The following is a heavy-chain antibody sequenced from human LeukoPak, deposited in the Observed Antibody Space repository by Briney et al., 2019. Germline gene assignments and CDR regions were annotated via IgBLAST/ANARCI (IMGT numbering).Heavy chain of an antibody. Sequence: SVKVSCKASGGTFSSYAISWVRQAPGQGLGWMGRIIPIFGTANYAQKLQGRVTITTDESTSTAYMELSSLRSEDTAVYYCARVPEGTKDAFDIWGQGTMVTVSS. CDR2: IIPIFGTA. V-gene: IGHV1-69*05. D-gene: IGHD1-14*01. CDR1: GGTFSSYA. J-gene: IGHJ3*02. CDR3: ARVPEGTKDAFDI.